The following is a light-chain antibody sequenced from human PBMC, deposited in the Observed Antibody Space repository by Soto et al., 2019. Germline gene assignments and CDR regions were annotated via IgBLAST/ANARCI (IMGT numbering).Light chain of an antibody. CDR3: QQYNNWPPRYT. CDR2: GAS. V-gene: IGKV3-15*01. J-gene: IGKJ2*01. CDR1: QSVSSD. Sequence: EIVMTQSPATLSVSPGERATLSCRASQSVSSDLAWYQQKPGQAPRLLIYGASTRATGIPARFSGSGSGTELTLTISSLQSEDFAVYYCQQYNNWPPRYTVGQGTKLEIK.